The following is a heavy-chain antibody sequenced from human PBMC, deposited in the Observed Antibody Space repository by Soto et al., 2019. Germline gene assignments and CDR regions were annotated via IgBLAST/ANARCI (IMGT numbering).Heavy chain of an antibody. CDR3: ARDGGRRYYYDSSGFYGMDV. D-gene: IGHD3-22*01. CDR1: GYTFTSYG. CDR2: ISAYNGNT. V-gene: IGHV1-18*01. Sequence: QVQLVQSGAEVKKPGASVKVSCKASGYTFTSYGISWVRQAPGQGLEWMGWISAYNGNTNYAQKLQGRVTMTTDTSTSTAYMELRSLRSDDTAVYYCARDGGRRYYYDSSGFYGMDVWGQGTTVTVSS. J-gene: IGHJ6*02.